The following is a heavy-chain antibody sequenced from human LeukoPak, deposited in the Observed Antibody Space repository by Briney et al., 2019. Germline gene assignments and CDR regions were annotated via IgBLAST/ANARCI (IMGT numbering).Heavy chain of an antibody. V-gene: IGHV3-74*01. D-gene: IGHD3-10*01. CDR2: INTDGSTT. CDR1: GFTFSNFW. Sequence: GGSRRLSCAASGFTFSNFWTNWVRQAPGPGLVWVSRINTDGSTTSYADSVKGRFTISRDNAKNTLYLQMNSLRAEDTAVYYCTRGNMVRGTNWGQGTLVTVSS. J-gene: IGHJ4*02. CDR3: TRGNMVRGTN.